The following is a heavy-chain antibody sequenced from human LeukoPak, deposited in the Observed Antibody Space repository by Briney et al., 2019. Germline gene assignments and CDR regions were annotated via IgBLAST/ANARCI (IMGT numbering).Heavy chain of an antibody. D-gene: IGHD1-14*01. J-gene: IGHJ4*02. Sequence: GGSLRLSCAASGVTFTKAWMNWVRQAPGKGLEWVGRIKAKTDGGTTEYAAPVKGRFTISRDDSENMVYLQMNSLETEDTAVYYCRTNRDFWGQGTLVTVSS. CDR1: GVTFTKAW. CDR2: IKAKTDGGTT. CDR3: RTNRDF. V-gene: IGHV3-15*07.